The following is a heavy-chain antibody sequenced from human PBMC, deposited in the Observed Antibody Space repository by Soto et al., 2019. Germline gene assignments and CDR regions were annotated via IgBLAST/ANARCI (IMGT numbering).Heavy chain of an antibody. CDR1: GDSITGSY. CDR3: ARDMPYAAGSLAGCDY. D-gene: IGHD1-26*01. Sequence: PSETLSLTCTVSGDSITGSYWSWIRQPPGKTLEWIGYIYHSGTTTYNPSLKSRVSISVDTSKNQFSLRLTFVIAADTAVYYCARDMPYAAGSLAGCDYWGQGILVTVSS. J-gene: IGHJ4*02. V-gene: IGHV4-59*01. CDR2: IYHSGTT.